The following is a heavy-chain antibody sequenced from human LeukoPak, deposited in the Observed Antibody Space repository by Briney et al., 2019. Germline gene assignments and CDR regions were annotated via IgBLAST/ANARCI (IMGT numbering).Heavy chain of an antibody. D-gene: IGHD6-13*01. Sequence: SETLSLTCTVSGGSISSYYWSWIRQPPGKGLEWIGYIYYSGSTNYNPSLKSRVTISVGTSKNQFSLKLSSVTAADTAVYYCARRLAGTEDYWGQGTLVTVSS. CDR2: IYYSGST. J-gene: IGHJ4*02. CDR3: ARRLAGTEDY. V-gene: IGHV4-59*01. CDR1: GGSISSYY.